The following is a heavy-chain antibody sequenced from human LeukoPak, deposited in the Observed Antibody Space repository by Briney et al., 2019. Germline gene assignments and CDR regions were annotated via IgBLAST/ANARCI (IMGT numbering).Heavy chain of an antibody. D-gene: IGHD2-2*01. CDR3: AREVPATAMFFNY. CDR1: GFAVSSNY. CDR2: IYSGGTT. V-gene: IGHV3-53*01. Sequence: GGSLRLSCAASGFAVSSNYMSWARQAPGKGPEWVSVIYSGGTTYYADSVKGRFIISRDNSKNTLYLQMNSLRADDTAVYFCAREVPATAMFFNYWGQGTLVTVSS. J-gene: IGHJ4*02.